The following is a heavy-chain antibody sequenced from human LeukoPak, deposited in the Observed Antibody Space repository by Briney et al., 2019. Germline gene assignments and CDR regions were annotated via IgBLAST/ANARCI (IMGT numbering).Heavy chain of an antibody. CDR2: ISDGGSIT. D-gene: IGHD3-10*01. CDR1: GFTFSDFG. CDR3: AKESSGSYLSTYFDY. Sequence: GGSLRLSCAASGFTFSDFGMSWVRQAPGKGLEWVSTISDGGSITYYADSVKGRFTISRGNSKNTLYLQMNSLRAEDTAVYYCAKESSGSYLSTYFDYWGQGTLVTVSS. J-gene: IGHJ4*02. V-gene: IGHV3-23*01.